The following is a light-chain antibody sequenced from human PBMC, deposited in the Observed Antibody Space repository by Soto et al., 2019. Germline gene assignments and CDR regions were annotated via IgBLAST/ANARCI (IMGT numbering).Light chain of an antibody. CDR1: QAVSTW. CDR3: QQTYAAPLT. J-gene: IGKJ4*01. V-gene: IGKV1-12*01. CDR2: AAS. Sequence: DIQMTQSPSFVSASVGDRVTITCRASQAVSTWLAWYQQKPGDAPKLLIYAASTLQSGVPSRFSGSGSGTDFTLTISDLRPEDFATYYCQQTYAAPLTFGGGTRVEI.